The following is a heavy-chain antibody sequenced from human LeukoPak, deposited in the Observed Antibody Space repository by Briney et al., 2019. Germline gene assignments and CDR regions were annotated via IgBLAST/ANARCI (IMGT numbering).Heavy chain of an antibody. CDR1: GFTFSTYW. Sequence: GGSLRLSCAASGFTFSTYWMHWVRQAPGKGLEWVAVIPYDGSNKYYADSVKGRFTISRDNSKNTLYLQMNSLRTEDTAVYYCAKATNYFDYWGQGTLVTVSS. CDR2: IPYDGSNK. D-gene: IGHD1-26*01. V-gene: IGHV3-30*18. CDR3: AKATNYFDY. J-gene: IGHJ4*02.